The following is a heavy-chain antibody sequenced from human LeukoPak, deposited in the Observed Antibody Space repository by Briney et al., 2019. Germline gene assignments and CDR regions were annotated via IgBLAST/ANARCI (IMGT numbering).Heavy chain of an antibody. J-gene: IGHJ4*02. D-gene: IGHD2-2*01. CDR1: GGSISSGGYS. V-gene: IGHV4-30-2*01. Sequence: PSETLSLTCAVSGGSISSGGYSWSWIRQPPGKGLEWIGYIYRSGSTYYNPSLKSRVTISVDRSKNQFSLKLSSVTAADTAVYYCARGHLNCSSTSCYGGYFDYWGQGTLVTVSS. CDR3: ARGHLNCSSTSCYGGYFDY. CDR2: IYRSGST.